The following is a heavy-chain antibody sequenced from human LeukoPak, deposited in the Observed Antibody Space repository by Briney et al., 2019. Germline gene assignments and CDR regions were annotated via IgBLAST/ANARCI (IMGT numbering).Heavy chain of an antibody. CDR1: GGTFSSYA. J-gene: IGHJ6*02. CDR3: ARDPDLYCSSTSCLYGMDV. Sequence: GASVKVSCKASGGTFSSYAISWVRQAPGQGLEWMGGIIPIFGTANYAQKFQGRVTITADESTSTAYMELSSLRSEDTAVYYCARDPDLYCSSTSCLYGMDVWGQGTTVTVSS. CDR2: IIPIFGTA. V-gene: IGHV1-69*13. D-gene: IGHD2-2*01.